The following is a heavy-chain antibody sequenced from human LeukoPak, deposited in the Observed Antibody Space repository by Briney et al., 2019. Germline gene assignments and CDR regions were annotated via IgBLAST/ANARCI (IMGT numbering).Heavy chain of an antibody. CDR2: ISGSGTTI. V-gene: IGHV3-48*01. D-gene: IGHD1-20*01. CDR1: GFSFGSYS. CDR3: AKNLYNWNGNDAFDI. J-gene: IGHJ3*02. Sequence: PGGSLRLSCAASGFSFGSYSMNWVRLAPGKGLEWVSYISGSGTTIYYADSVKGRFTISRDNSKNTLYLQMNSLRAEDTAVYYCAKNLYNWNGNDAFDIWGQGTMVTVSS.